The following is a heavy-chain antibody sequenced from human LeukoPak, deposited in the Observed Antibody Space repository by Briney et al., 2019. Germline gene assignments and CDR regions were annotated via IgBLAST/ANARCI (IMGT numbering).Heavy chain of an antibody. CDR3: AKEGRASKPSDLDY. CDR1: GYTFTDYG. D-gene: IGHD1-26*01. Sequence: GGSLRLSCAASGYTFTDYGMHWVRQAPGKGLEWVTFIRYDGTIKYYSDSVKGRFAISRDNSQNTLFLQMNSLRPEDTAVYYCAKEGRASKPSDLDYWGQGTLVTVSS. V-gene: IGHV3-30*02. J-gene: IGHJ4*02. CDR2: IRYDGTIK.